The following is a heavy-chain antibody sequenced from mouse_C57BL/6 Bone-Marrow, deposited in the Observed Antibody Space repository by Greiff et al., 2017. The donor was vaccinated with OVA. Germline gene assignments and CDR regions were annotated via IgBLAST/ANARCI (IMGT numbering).Heavy chain of an antibody. V-gene: IGHV1-53*01. CDR2: INPSNGGT. CDR3: ARDGYDERYYYAMDY. D-gene: IGHD2-2*01. J-gene: IGHJ4*01. CDR1: GYTFTSYW. Sequence: QVQLQQPGTDLVKPGASVKLSCKASGYTFTSYWMHWVKQRPGQGLEWIGNINPSNGGTNYNEKFKSKATLTVDKSSSTAYMQLSSLTSEDSAVYYCARDGYDERYYYAMDYWGQGTSVTVSS.